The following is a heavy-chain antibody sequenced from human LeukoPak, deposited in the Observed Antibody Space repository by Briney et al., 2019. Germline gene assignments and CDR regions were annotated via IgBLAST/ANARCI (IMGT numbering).Heavy chain of an antibody. Sequence: TSETLSLTCTVSGGSISSGSYYWSWIRQPAGKGLEWIGYIYYSGSTNYNPSLKSRVTMSVDTSKIQFSLKLSSVTAADTAVYYCARRVARTGIYAFDIWGQGTMVTVPS. CDR2: IYYSGST. CDR3: ARRVARTGIYAFDI. J-gene: IGHJ3*02. D-gene: IGHD1-1*01. V-gene: IGHV4-61*10. CDR1: GGSISSGSYY.